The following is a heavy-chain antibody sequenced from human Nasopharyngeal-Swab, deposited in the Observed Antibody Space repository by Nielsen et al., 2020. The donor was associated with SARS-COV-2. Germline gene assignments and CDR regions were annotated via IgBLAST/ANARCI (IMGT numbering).Heavy chain of an antibody. V-gene: IGHV4-59*01. J-gene: IGHJ5*02. CDR3: ARDSADYYDSSIFSNWFDP. Sequence: SETLSLTCAVYGGSFSSYYWSWIRQPPGKGLEWIGYIYYSGSTNYNLSLKSRVTISVDTSKNQFSLKLSSVTAADTAVYYCARDSADYYDSSIFSNWFDPWGQGTLVTVSS. CDR2: IYYSGST. CDR1: GGSFSSYY. D-gene: IGHD3-22*01.